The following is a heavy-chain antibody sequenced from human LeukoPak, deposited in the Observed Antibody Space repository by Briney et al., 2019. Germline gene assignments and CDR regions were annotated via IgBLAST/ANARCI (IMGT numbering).Heavy chain of an antibody. D-gene: IGHD2-21*01. CDR1: GGSISSGNYY. CDR3: AKGGKGFPLGLRFDS. J-gene: IGHJ4*02. V-gene: IGHV4-61*01. Sequence: PSETLSLTCTVAGGSISSGNYYWTFIRQPPGKGLEWIGYIYYSGSTNYNPSLKSRVTISVDTSKNQFSLKLTSLTAADTAVYYCAKGGKGFPLGLRFDSWGQGTLVSVSS. CDR2: IYYSGST.